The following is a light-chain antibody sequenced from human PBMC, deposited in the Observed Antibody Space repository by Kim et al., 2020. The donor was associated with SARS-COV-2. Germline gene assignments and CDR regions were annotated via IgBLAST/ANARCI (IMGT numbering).Light chain of an antibody. CDR3: GTWDSSLNSGI. CDR2: DNN. J-gene: IGLJ2*01. V-gene: IGLV1-51*01. Sequence: GRDVTSSTSGTSSNIVNHDVSWVQQLPGTSPKLTIYDNNRRPSGIPDRFSGSKSATSATLGISGLQTGAEAVYYCGTWDSSLNSGIFGGGTQLTVL. CDR1: SSNIVNHD.